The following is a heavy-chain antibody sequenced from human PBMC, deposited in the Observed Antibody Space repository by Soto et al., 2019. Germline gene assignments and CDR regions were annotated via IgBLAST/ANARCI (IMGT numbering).Heavy chain of an antibody. V-gene: IGHV4-39*01. CDR2: IYYSGST. CDR1: GGSISSNSYY. J-gene: IGHJ6*02. CDR3: ATDDYTYGMDV. Sequence: SETLSLTCTVSGGSISSNSYYWGWIRQPPGKGLEWIGSIYYSGSTYYNPSLKSRVTISVDTSKNQFSLKLSSVTAADTAVYYCATDDYTYGMDVWGQGTTVTVSS.